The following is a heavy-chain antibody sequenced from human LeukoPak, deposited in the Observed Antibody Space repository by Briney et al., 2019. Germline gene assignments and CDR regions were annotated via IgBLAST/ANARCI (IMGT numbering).Heavy chain of an antibody. Sequence: SSETLSLTCTVSGVSISSYCWSWIRQPPGKGLEWIGYIYYSGSTNYNPSLKSRVTILLDASKNQFSLKLTSVTAADTAVYYCARGRTTEMDYWGQGTLVTVSS. CDR2: IYYSGST. D-gene: IGHD4-11*01. CDR3: ARGRTTEMDY. J-gene: IGHJ4*02. V-gene: IGHV4-59*01. CDR1: GVSISSYC.